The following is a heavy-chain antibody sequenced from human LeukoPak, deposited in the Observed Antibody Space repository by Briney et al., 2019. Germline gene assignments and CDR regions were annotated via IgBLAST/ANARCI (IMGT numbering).Heavy chain of an antibody. Sequence: GGSLRLSCAASGFTMSSYWMHWVRQAPGRGLVWVSRIDFDGSGTPYADSVRGRFTISRDNAKNTLYLQMNSLRVEDTAVYYCVRDGEGSTPFDSWGQGTLVTVSS. CDR1: GFTMSSYW. V-gene: IGHV3-74*01. CDR3: VRDGEGSTPFDS. CDR2: IDFDGSGT. J-gene: IGHJ4*02. D-gene: IGHD2-2*01.